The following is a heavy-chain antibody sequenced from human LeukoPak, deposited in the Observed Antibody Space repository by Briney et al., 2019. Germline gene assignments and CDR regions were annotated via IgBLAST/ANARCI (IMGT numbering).Heavy chain of an antibody. Sequence: PGGSVRLSCAASGFTFSNVWMSGVPQAPGKGLEWGGRIKSKADGGTIDYAAPVKGRFTISRDDSTNTLYLQMNSMKTEDTAVYYCTKDHGSGSYYFDYWGQGTLVTVSS. CDR2: IKSKADGGTI. V-gene: IGHV3-15*01. CDR3: TKDHGSGSYYFDY. J-gene: IGHJ4*02. CDR1: GFTFSNVW. D-gene: IGHD3-10*01.